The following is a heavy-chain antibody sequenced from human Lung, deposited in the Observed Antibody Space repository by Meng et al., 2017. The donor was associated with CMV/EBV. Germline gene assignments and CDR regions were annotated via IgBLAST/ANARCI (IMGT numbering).Heavy chain of an antibody. Sequence: SCAASGFTFSRYGMSWVRQAPGKGLEWVSVMYSGGSSTFYADSVQGRFTISRDESKNTLYLQMNSLRAEDTALYYCAKCSSTSCRYFDYWGQGTXGTVSS. CDR3: AKCSSTSCRYFDY. CDR1: GFTFSRYG. V-gene: IGHV3-23*03. CDR2: MYSGGSST. D-gene: IGHD2-2*01. J-gene: IGHJ4*02.